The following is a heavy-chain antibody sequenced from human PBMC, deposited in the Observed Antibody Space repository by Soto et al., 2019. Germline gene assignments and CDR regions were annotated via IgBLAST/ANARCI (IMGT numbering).Heavy chain of an antibody. CDR1: GFTFSDYY. V-gene: IGHV3-72*01. CDR2: IRNKANSYST. CDR3: ARVALSADPLKYSDY. Sequence: EVQLVESGGGLVQPGGSLRLSCAASGFTFSDYYMDWVRQAPGKGLEWVGRIRNKANSYSTEYAASVKGRFTISRDDSQNSLYLQMNSLKTEDTAVYYCARVALSADPLKYSDYWGQGTLVTVSS. J-gene: IGHJ4*02.